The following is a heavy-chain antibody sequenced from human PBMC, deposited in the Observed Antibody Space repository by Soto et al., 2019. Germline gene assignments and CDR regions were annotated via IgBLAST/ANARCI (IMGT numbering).Heavy chain of an antibody. CDR3: FSPRDGTLLDPFAY. CDR1: GFTFSSYG. CDR2: ISYDGSNK. Sequence: GGSLRLSCAASGFTFSSYGMHWVRQAPGKGLEWVAVISYDGSNKYYADSVKGRFTISRDNSKNTVYLQMNSLKIDDTAVYYFFSPRDGTLLDPFAYRARGPLVPASS. V-gene: IGHV3-30*03. J-gene: IGHJ1*01. D-gene: IGHD3-3*01.